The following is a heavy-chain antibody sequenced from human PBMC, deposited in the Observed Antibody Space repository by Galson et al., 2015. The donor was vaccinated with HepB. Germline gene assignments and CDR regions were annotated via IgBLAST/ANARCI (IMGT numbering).Heavy chain of an antibody. CDR3: ARTQSGLAVTYFDY. CDR1: GYTFTGYY. CDR2: INPNSGGT. D-gene: IGHD2-21*02. V-gene: IGHV1-2*02. Sequence: SVKVSCKASGYTFTGYYMHWVRQAPGQGLEWMGWINPNSGGTNYAQKFQGRVTMTRDTSISTAYMELSRLRSDDTAVYYCARTQSGLAVTYFDYWGQGTLVTVSS. J-gene: IGHJ4*02.